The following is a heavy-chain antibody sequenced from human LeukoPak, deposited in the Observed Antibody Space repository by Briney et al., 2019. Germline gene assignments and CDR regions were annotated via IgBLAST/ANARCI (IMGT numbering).Heavy chain of an antibody. CDR3: ARSAIEYSSSFLGGIDY. D-gene: IGHD6-6*01. CDR1: GFTFSSYG. Sequence: GGSLRLSCAASGFTFSSYGMHWVRQAPGKGLEWVAVIWYDGSNKYYADPVKGRFTISRDNSKNTLYLQMNSLRAEDTAVYSCARSAIEYSSSFLGGIDYWGQGTLVTVSS. CDR2: IWYDGSNK. V-gene: IGHV3-33*01. J-gene: IGHJ4*02.